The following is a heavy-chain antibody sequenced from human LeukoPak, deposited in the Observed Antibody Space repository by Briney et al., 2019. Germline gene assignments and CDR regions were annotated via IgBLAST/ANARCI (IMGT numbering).Heavy chain of an antibody. Sequence: ASVKVSCKASGYTFTSYYMHWVRQAPGQGLEWMGIINPSGGSTSYAQKFQGRVTMTRDMSTSTVYMELSSLRSEDTAVYYCARLQAVAGYDYWGQGTLVTVSS. V-gene: IGHV1-46*01. CDR1: GYTFTSYY. CDR2: INPSGGST. J-gene: IGHJ4*02. D-gene: IGHD6-19*01. CDR3: ARLQAVAGYDY.